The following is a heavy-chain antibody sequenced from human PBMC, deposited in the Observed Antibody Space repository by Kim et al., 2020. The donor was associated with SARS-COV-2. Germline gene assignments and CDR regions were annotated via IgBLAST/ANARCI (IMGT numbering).Heavy chain of an antibody. CDR2: MFYGGAT. CDR1: GGPITEYY. J-gene: IGHJ6*02. CDR3: ASSRDDYNYGMDV. V-gene: IGHV4-59*13. Sequence: SETLSLTCSVFGGPITEYYWTWIRQPPGKGLEWIGYMFYGGATKYNPSLKSRVALSVDTSKNQFSLRLGSLTAADTAMYYCASSRDDYNYGMDVWGHGTTVTVSS.